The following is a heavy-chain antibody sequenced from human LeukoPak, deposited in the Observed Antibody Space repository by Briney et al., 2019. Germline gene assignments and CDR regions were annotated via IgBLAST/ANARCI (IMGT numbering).Heavy chain of an antibody. Sequence: ASVKVSCKASGYTFSSYGISWVRQAPGQGLEWMGWISACNGKTKYAQKLQGRVTMTTETSTSTAYMELRSLRSDDTAVYYCARRTGRYSGTGYWGQGTLVTVSS. CDR3: ARRTGRYSGTGY. J-gene: IGHJ4*02. CDR2: ISACNGKT. V-gene: IGHV1-18*01. CDR1: GYTFSSYG. D-gene: IGHD1-26*01.